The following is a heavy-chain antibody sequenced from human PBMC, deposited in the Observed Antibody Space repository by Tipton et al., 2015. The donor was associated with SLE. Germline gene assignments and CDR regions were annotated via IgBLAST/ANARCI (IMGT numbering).Heavy chain of an antibody. CDR1: GYSIISDYL. Sequence: TLSLTCAVSGYSIISDYLWGWIRPTPGKGLQWIGNIYHWGNSYYKPSLKSRATISIDTSNNHFSLRLTSVTAADTAVYYCARPDGGIAAPGAFDIWGQGTMVTVSS. CDR2: IYHWGNS. CDR3: ARPDGGIAAPGAFDI. D-gene: IGHD6-25*01. J-gene: IGHJ3*02. V-gene: IGHV4-38-2*01.